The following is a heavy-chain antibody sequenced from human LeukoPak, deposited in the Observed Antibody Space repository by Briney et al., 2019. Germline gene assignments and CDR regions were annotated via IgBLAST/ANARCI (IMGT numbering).Heavy chain of an antibody. J-gene: IGHJ4*02. CDR2: IYSGGST. CDR3: ARVRIAVAGSYYFDY. D-gene: IGHD6-19*01. CDR1: GFTVSSNF. V-gene: IGHV3-66*01. Sequence: GGSLRLSCAASGFTVSSNFMSWVRQAPGKGLEWVSVIYSGGSTYYADSVKGRFTISRDNSKNTLYLQMNSLRAEDTAVYYCARVRIAVAGSYYFDYWGQGTLVTVSS.